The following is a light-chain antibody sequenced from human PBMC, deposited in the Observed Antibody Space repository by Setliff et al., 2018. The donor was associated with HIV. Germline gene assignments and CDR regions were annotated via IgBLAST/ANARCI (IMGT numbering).Light chain of an antibody. CDR3: SSYAGSSFYV. CDR1: SSDVGGYNF. CDR2: DVS. V-gene: IGLV2-8*01. Sequence: QSALTQPPSASGSPGQSVTISYTGTSSDVGGYNFVSWYQHHPGNAPKLMIYDVSKRPSGVPDRFSGSKSGNTASLTVSGLQAEDEADYYCSSYAGSSFYVFGTGTKVTVL. J-gene: IGLJ1*01.